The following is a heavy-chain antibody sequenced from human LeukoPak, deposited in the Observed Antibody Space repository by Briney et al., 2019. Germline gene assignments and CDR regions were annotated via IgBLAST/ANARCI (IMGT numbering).Heavy chain of an antibody. Sequence: PSETLSLTCTVSGASISSFYWSWIRQPAGKGLEWIGRVFTSGNNNYNPSLKSRVIMSGDRSKNQFSLKLSPVTAADTAVYYCARVGDSATYFDYWGQGTLVTVSS. CDR1: GASISSFY. V-gene: IGHV4-4*07. CDR3: ARVGDSATYFDY. J-gene: IGHJ4*02. CDR2: VFTSGNN. D-gene: IGHD2-21*02.